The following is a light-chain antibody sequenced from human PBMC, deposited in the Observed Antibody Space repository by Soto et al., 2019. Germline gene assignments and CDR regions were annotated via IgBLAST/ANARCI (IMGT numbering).Light chain of an antibody. CDR1: SRDIEAYDY. V-gene: IGLV2-11*01. J-gene: IGLJ1*01. CDR2: DVN. CDR3: CSFAGSYYV. Sequence: QSALTQPRSVSGSPGQSVAISCTGTSRDIEAYDYVSWYQQHPGKAPKLIISDVNKRPSGVSYRFSGSKSGNTASLTISGRQGEDEADYYCCSFAGSYYVFGTGTKVTVL.